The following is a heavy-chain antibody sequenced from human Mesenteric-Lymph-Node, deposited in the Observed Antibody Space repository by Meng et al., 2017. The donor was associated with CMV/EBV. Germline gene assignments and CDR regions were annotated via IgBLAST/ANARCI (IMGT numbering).Heavy chain of an antibody. CDR1: GYTFTSYY. CDR2: INPSGGST. D-gene: IGHD1-7*01. V-gene: IGHV1-46*01. Sequence: ASVKVSCKASGYTFTSYYMHWVRQAPGQGLEWIGIINPSGGSTSYAQKFQGRVTMTRDTSTSTVYMELSSLRSEDTAVYYCAREFLTGTTFVQPYYYYGMDVWGQGTTVPSP. CDR3: AREFLTGTTFVQPYYYYGMDV. J-gene: IGHJ6*02.